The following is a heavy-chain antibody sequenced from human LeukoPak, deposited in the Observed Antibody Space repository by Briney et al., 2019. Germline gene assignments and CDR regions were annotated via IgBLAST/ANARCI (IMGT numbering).Heavy chain of an antibody. J-gene: IGHJ4*02. V-gene: IGHV3-23*01. D-gene: IGHD6-19*01. CDR3: ARGRGLGELAVASFDS. Sequence: GGSLRLSCAASGFTFSSYAMSWVRQAPGKGLEWVSAISGSGGSTYYADSVMGRFTISRDNAKNMLYLQMNSLRAEDTAVYYCARGRGLGELAVASFDSWGQGILVTVSS. CDR2: ISGSGGST. CDR1: GFTFSSYA.